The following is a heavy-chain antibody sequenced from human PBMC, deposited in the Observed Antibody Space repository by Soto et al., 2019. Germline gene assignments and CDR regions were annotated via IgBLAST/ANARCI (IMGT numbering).Heavy chain of an antibody. D-gene: IGHD3-3*01. Sequence: GGSLGLACASAGFTFSSYAMHWVRQAPGRGLEWVAFISYDGSNKYYADSVKGRFTISRDNSKNTLYLQMNSLRAEDTAVYYCARDLRRANYDFWSGHTPGYGMDVWGQGTKVTVYS. V-gene: IGHV3-30-3*01. CDR3: ARDLRRANYDFWSGHTPGYGMDV. J-gene: IGHJ6*02. CDR1: GFTFSSYA. CDR2: ISYDGSNK.